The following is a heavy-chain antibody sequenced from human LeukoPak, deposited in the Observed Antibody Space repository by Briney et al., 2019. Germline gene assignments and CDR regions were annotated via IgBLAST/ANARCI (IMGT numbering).Heavy chain of an antibody. J-gene: IGHJ4*02. D-gene: IGHD3-3*01. CDR3: ARDLGFWSGPDY. CDR1: GGSISSYD. V-gene: IGHV4-4*07. CDR2: IYSSGST. Sequence: SETLSLTCTVSGGSISSYDWSWIRQPAGKGLQWIGRIYSSGSTNYNPSLKSRVTMSVDTSKNQFSLRLSSVTAADTAVYYCARDLGFWSGPDYWGQGTLVTVSS.